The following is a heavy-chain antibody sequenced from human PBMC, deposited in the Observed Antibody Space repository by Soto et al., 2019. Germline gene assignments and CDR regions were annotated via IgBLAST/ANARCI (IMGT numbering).Heavy chain of an antibody. J-gene: IGHJ5*02. Sequence: QVQLQESGPGLVKPSQTLSLTCTVSGGSISSGGYYWSWIRQHPGKGLEWIGYIYYSGSTYYNPSLKSRVTISVDTSKNPSSLMLSSVPAADTAVYYCARVYYDFWSGYFAWFDPWGQGTLVTVSS. V-gene: IGHV4-31*03. CDR1: GGSISSGGYY. D-gene: IGHD3-3*01. CDR2: IYYSGST. CDR3: ARVYYDFWSGYFAWFDP.